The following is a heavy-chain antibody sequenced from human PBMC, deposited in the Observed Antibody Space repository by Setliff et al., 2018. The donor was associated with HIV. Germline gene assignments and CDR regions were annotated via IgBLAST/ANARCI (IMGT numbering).Heavy chain of an antibody. V-gene: IGHV3-49*04. CDR2: IRSKAYGGTT. Sequence: SLRLSCTTSGFTFGDYAVSWVRQAPGKGLEWVGFIRSKAYGGTTEYAASVKGRFTISRDDSKSIAYLQMNSLKTEDTAVYYCTRARYPSYYDYVWGSYPFDYWGQGTLVTVSS. J-gene: IGHJ4*02. CDR1: GFTFGDYA. CDR3: TRARYPSYYDYVWGSYPFDY. D-gene: IGHD3-16*01.